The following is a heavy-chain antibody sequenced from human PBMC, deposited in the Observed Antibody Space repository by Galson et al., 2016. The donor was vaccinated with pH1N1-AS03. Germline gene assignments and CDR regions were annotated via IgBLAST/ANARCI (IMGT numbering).Heavy chain of an antibody. V-gene: IGHV3-21*01. CDR1: GFTFSSYS. CDR3: ARSRSPDYYDSSTYRPDAFDI. D-gene: IGHD3-22*01. Sequence: SLRLSCAASGFTFSSYSMNWVRQAPGKGLEWVSSISSSGNYKYYADSVKGRFTVSRDNAMNSLYLQMNSLRAEDTALYYCARSRSPDYYDSSTYRPDAFDIWGQGTMVIVSS. J-gene: IGHJ3*02. CDR2: ISSSGNYK.